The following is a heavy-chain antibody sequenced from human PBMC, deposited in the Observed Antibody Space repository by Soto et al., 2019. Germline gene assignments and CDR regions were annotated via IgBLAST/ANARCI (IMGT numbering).Heavy chain of an antibody. CDR2: IYPGDSDT. J-gene: IGHJ6*02. D-gene: IGHD2-2*01. CDR1: GYRFTNYW. Sequence: GESLKISCKGSGYRFTNYWIGWVRQMPGKGLEWMGIIYPGDSDTRYSPSFQGQVTISADKSINTAYLQWSSLKASDTAIYYCARTSWGKPAASRYYGMDVWGQGTTVTVS. V-gene: IGHV5-51*01. CDR3: ARTSWGKPAASRYYGMDV.